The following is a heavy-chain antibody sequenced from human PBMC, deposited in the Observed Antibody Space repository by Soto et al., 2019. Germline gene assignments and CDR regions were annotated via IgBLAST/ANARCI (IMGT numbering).Heavy chain of an antibody. CDR2: ISAYNGNT. CDR1: GYTFTSYG. V-gene: IGHV1-18*01. CDR3: ARISLTYSSSWYVRRFDP. D-gene: IGHD6-13*01. J-gene: IGHJ5*02. Sequence: ASVKVSCKASGYTFTSYGISWVRQAPGQGLEWMGWISAYNGNTNYAQKLQGRVTMTTDTSTSTAYMELRSLRSDDTAVYYCARISLTYSSSWYVRRFDPWGQGTLVTVS.